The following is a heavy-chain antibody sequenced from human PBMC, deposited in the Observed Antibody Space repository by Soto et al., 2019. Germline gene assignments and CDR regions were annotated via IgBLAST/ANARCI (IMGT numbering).Heavy chain of an antibody. CDR3: ATSRYSGYDQRGIFDY. CDR2: INPNSGGT. CDR1: GYTFTDYY. V-gene: IGHV1-2*04. D-gene: IGHD5-12*01. Sequence: QVQLVQSGAEVKKPGASVKVSCKASGYTFTDYYMHWVRQAPGQGLEWMGWINPNSGGTNYAQKFQGWVTMTRDTSISTAYMELSRLGSDDTAVYYCATSRYSGYDQRGIFDYWGQGTLVIFSS. J-gene: IGHJ4*02.